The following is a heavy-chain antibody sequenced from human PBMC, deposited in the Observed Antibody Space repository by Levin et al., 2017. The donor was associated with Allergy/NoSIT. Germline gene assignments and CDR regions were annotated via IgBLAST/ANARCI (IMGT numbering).Heavy chain of an antibody. CDR1: GFSFRTYG. CDR3: ARDEESFGDAFDI. Sequence: LSLTCAASGFSFRTYGMIWVRQAPGKGLEWVSYISARRTTMYYADSVKGRFTISRDDAKNTLYLQMSSLRAEDTAVYYCARDEESFGDAFDIWGQGTRVTVSS. CDR2: ISARRTTM. D-gene: IGHD3-16*01. J-gene: IGHJ3*02. V-gene: IGHV3-48*01.